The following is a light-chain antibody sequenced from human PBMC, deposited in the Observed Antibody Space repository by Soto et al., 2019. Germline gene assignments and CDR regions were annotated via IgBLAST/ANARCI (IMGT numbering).Light chain of an antibody. Sequence: EVVLTQSPGTLSLSPGERVTLSCRASQSVASSYLAWYQQKPGRAPRLVIYDASNRATGIPARFSGSGSGTDFTLTISSLEPEDFAVYYCQQRSKWPPGFGPGTKVDI. V-gene: IGKV3-11*01. CDR3: QQRSKWPPG. J-gene: IGKJ3*01. CDR1: QSVASSY. CDR2: DAS.